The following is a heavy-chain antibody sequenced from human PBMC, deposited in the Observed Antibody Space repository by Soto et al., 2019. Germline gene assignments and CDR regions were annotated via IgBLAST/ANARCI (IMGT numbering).Heavy chain of an antibody. CDR3: AREGPFVDGLVYYYYGMDV. CDR2: ISAYNGNT. CDR1: GYTFTSYG. V-gene: IGHV1-18*01. D-gene: IGHD3-16*01. J-gene: IGHJ6*02. Sequence: ASVKVSFKASGYTFTSYGISWVRQAPGQGLEWMGWISAYNGNTNYAQKLQGRVTMTTDTSTSTAYMELRSLRSDDTAVYYCAREGPFVDGLVYYYYGMDVWGQGTTVTVSS.